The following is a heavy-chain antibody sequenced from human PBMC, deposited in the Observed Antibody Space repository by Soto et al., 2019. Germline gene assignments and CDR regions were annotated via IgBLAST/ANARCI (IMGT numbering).Heavy chain of an antibody. CDR1: GGTFSGYA. D-gene: IGHD1-20*01. CDR2: IIPLLGIT. V-gene: IGHV1-69*01. Sequence: QAQLMQSGAEVKKPGSSVKVSCKASGGTFSGYAINWVRQAPGQGLEWMRGIIPLLGITDYGQKFQGRITIAADESTGTAYMDLRGLRSEDTAIYYCARDPRSITGTTSSEDFQHWGQGTLVSVSS. CDR3: ARDPRSITGTTSSEDFQH. J-gene: IGHJ1*01.